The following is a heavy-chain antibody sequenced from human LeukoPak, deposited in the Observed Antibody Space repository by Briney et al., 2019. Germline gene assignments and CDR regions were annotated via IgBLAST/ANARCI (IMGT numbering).Heavy chain of an antibody. D-gene: IGHD3-10*01. V-gene: IGHV3-30*02. CDR3: ARDPNPGSGSRKRYYGMDV. CDR2: IRFDGRDK. J-gene: IGHJ6*02. CDR1: EFTFSSYG. Sequence: GGSERLSCAASEFTFSSYGMNWVRQAPGKGLEWVAFIRFDGRDKYYTDSVKGRFTISRDNAKNSLYLQMNSLRAEDTAVYYCARDPNPGSGSRKRYYGMDVWGQGTTVTVSS.